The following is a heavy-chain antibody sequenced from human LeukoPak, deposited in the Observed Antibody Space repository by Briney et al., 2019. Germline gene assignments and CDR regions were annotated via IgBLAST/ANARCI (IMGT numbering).Heavy chain of an antibody. CDR1: GYTFTSYG. J-gene: IGHJ6*03. D-gene: IGHD2-15*01. Sequence: GASVKVSCKASGYTFTSYGISWVRQAPGQGLEWMGWISAYNGNTNYAQKLQGRVTMTTDTSTSTAYMELRSLRSEDTAVYYCARSGGYYYNYYYMDVWGKGTTVTVSS. CDR2: ISAYNGNT. CDR3: ARSGGYYYNYYYMDV. V-gene: IGHV1-18*01.